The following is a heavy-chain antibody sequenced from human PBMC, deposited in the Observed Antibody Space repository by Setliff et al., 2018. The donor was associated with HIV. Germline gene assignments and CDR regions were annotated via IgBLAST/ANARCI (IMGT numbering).Heavy chain of an antibody. CDR1: GYTFTIYS. D-gene: IGHD3-16*02. Sequence: GASVKVSCKASGYTFTIYSINWVRQAPGQGLEWMGSISGYNGNTNYAQKFQGRVTMTRNTSISTAYMELSSLRSEDTAVYYCARCSYVWGSYRMQPWGQGTLVTVSS. CDR3: ARCSYVWGSYRMQP. J-gene: IGHJ5*02. CDR2: ISGYNGNT. V-gene: IGHV1-18*01.